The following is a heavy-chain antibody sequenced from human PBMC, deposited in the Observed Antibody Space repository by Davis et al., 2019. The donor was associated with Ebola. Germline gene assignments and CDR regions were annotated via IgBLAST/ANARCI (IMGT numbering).Heavy chain of an antibody. D-gene: IGHD6-19*01. Sequence: GESLKISCAASGFSFSSYTMAWVRQPPGRGLEWLSSITTSGDYKHYGDSVQGRFTISRDNVNNSLYLQMNSLRPEDTAVYYCARQQWLALNSWGQGTLVTVSS. CDR3: ARQQWLALNS. CDR1: GFSFSSYT. J-gene: IGHJ4*02. V-gene: IGHV3-21*06. CDR2: ITTSGDYK.